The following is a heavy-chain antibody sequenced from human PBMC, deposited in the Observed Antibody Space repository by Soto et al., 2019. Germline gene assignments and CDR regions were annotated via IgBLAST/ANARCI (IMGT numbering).Heavy chain of an antibody. V-gene: IGHV3-30*03. Sequence: PGGSLRLSCTASGFPFGSLAMHWVRQAPGKGLEWVAIISYDGKNNYYSAPVKGRFFISRDNSQNTVYLQINSLTTEDTSLYYCARNLRLGSSFGFNALSDDAFDVWGRGTMVTVSS. CDR1: GFPFGSLA. CDR2: ISYDGKNN. J-gene: IGHJ3*01. CDR3: ARNLRLGSSFGFNALSDDAFDV. D-gene: IGHD3-16*01.